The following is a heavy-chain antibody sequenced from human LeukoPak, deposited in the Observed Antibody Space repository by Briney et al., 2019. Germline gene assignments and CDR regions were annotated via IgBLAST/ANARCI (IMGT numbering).Heavy chain of an antibody. CDR1: GFTFSDSS. Sequence: GGSLRVSCTASGFTFSDSSMNWVRQAPGKGLEWLSYISSSSTTIYYADSVKGRFTISRDDAKNSLYLQMNSLRAEDTAVYYCARNLNTADDYWGQGILVTVSS. CDR2: ISSSSTTI. V-gene: IGHV3-48*01. CDR3: ARNLNTADDY. J-gene: IGHJ4*02. D-gene: IGHD5-18*01.